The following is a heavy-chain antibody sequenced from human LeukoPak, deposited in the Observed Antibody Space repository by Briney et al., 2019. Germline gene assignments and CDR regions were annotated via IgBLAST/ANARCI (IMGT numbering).Heavy chain of an antibody. Sequence: ASVKVSCEASGYTLTSYGINWMRQAPGQGLEWMGWISTQGGNTNYAQKVQGRLTLTTDRSTNTAYMELRSLRSDDTAVYYCARGAYGDKWGQGTMVTVSS. D-gene: IGHD4-17*01. V-gene: IGHV1-18*01. J-gene: IGHJ4*02. CDR1: GYTLTSYG. CDR2: ISTQGGNT. CDR3: ARGAYGDK.